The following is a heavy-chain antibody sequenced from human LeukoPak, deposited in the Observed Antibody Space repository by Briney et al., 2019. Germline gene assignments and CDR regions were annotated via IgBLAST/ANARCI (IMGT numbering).Heavy chain of an antibody. Sequence: SETLSLTCTVSGGSISSYYWSWIRQPPGKGLEYIGYIYYSGSTNYNPSLKSRVTISVDTSKNQFSLKLSSVTAADTAVYYCARAPHFFDTSGSRYYFDYWGQGALVTVSS. V-gene: IGHV4-59*12. CDR2: IYYSGST. CDR3: ARAPHFFDTSGSRYYFDY. CDR1: GGSISSYY. D-gene: IGHD3-22*01. J-gene: IGHJ4*02.